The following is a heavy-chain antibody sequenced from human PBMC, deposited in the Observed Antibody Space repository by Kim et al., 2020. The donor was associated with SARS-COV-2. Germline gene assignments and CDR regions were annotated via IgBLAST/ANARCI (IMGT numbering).Heavy chain of an antibody. D-gene: IGHD6-19*01. J-gene: IGHJ6*02. CDR3: ARDLTIAVAGPYYYYGMDV. CDR2: IIPILGIA. V-gene: IGHV1-69*10. Sequence: SVKVSCKASGCTFSSYAISWVRQAPGQGLEWMGRIIPILGIANYAQKFQGRVTITADKSTSTAYMELSSLRSEDTAVYYCARDLTIAVAGPYYYYGMDVWGQGTTVTVSS. CDR1: GCTFSSYA.